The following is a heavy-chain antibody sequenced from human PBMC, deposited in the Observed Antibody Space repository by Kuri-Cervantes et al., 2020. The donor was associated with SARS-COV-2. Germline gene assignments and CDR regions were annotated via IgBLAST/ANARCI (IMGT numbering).Heavy chain of an antibody. CDR2: IKQDGSEK. D-gene: IGHD2-15*01. Sequence: GGSLRLSCATPGFTFSTYGMHWVRQAPGKGLEWVANIKQDGSEKYYVDSVKGRFTISRDNSKNTLYLQMNSLRTDDTAVYYCAKDQHGIVVVVAAIEYWGQGTLVTVSS. CDR1: GFTFSTYG. CDR3: AKDQHGIVVVVAAIEY. V-gene: IGHV3-7*01. J-gene: IGHJ4*02.